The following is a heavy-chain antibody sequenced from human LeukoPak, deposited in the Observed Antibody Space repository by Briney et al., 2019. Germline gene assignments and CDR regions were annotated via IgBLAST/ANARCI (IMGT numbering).Heavy chain of an antibody. V-gene: IGHV3-7*01. Sequence: GGSLRLSCTASGFTFSSHWMSWVRQAPGKGLEWVAIINPDGSWGTFVDSVKGRFTISRDNAKNSLYLQMNSLRAEDTAVYYCTRDLAFYYYDSSGYFGAFDIWGQGTMVTVSS. J-gene: IGHJ3*02. CDR1: GFTFSSHW. CDR2: INPDGSWG. D-gene: IGHD3-22*01. CDR3: TRDLAFYYYDSSGYFGAFDI.